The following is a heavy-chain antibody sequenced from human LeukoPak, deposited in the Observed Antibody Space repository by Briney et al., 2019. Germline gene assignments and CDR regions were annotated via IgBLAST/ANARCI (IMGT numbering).Heavy chain of an antibody. Sequence: GGSLRLSCAASGFTVSSNYMSWVHQAPGKGLEWVSVIYSGGSTYYADSVKGRFTISRDNSKNTLYLQMNSLRAEDTAVYYCAREKGMEAVGSDYWGQGTLVTVSS. J-gene: IGHJ4*02. CDR3: AREKGMEAVGSDY. V-gene: IGHV3-53*01. D-gene: IGHD6-13*01. CDR2: IYSGGST. CDR1: GFTVSSNY.